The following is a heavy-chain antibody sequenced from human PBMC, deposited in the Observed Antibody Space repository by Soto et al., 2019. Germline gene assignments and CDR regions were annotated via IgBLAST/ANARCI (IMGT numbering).Heavy chain of an antibody. CDR1: GYTFTSYY. D-gene: IGHD6-13*01. CDR3: ARDGTSLTAAGFLDY. V-gene: IGHV1-46*01. CDR2: INPSGGST. Sequence: ASVKVSCKASGYTFTSYYMHWVRQAPGQGLEWMGIINPSGGSTSYAQKFQGRVTMTRDTSTSTVYVELSSLRSEDTAVYYCARDGTSLTAAGFLDYWGQGTLVTVSS. J-gene: IGHJ4*02.